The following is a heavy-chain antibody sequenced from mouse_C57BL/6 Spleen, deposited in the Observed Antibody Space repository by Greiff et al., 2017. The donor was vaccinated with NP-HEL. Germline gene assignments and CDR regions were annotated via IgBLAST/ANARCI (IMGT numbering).Heavy chain of an antibody. D-gene: IGHD2-5*01. V-gene: IGHV5-4*01. Sequence: EVKLVESGGGLVKPGGSLKLSCAASGFTFSSYAMSWVRQTPEKRLEWVATISDGGSYTYYPDNVKGRFTISRDNAKNNLYLQMSHLKSEDTAMYYCARDRGYSNYVLFAYWGQGTLVTVSA. CDR2: ISDGGSYT. J-gene: IGHJ3*01. CDR3: ARDRGYSNYVLFAY. CDR1: GFTFSSYA.